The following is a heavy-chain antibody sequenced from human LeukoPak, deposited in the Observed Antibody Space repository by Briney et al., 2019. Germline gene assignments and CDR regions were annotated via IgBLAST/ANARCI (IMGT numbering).Heavy chain of an antibody. CDR1: GFTFSSYS. D-gene: IGHD6-13*01. V-gene: IGHV3-21*01. CDR3: ARVAQQLVNAFDI. J-gene: IGHJ3*02. Sequence: RTGGSLRLSCAASGFTFSSYSMSWVRQAPGKGLEWVSSISSSSSYICYADSVKGRFTISRDNAKNSLYLQMNSLRAEDTAVYYRARVAQQLVNAFDIWGQGTMVTVSS. CDR2: ISSSSSYI.